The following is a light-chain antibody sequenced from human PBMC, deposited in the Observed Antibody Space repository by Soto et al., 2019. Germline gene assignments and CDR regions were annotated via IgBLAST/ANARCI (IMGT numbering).Light chain of an antibody. Sequence: QSALTQPASVSGSPGQSITISCTGTSSDVGGYKYVSWYQQHPGKAPKLMIYEVTNRPSGVSNRFSGSKSGNTASLTVSGLQDADEADYYCSSFSSSSTLYVFETGTKLTVL. V-gene: IGLV2-14*01. J-gene: IGLJ1*01. CDR2: EVT. CDR1: SSDVGGYKY. CDR3: SSFSSSSTLYV.